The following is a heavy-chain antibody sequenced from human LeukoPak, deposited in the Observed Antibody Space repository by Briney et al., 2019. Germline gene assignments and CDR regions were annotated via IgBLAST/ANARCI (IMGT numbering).Heavy chain of an antibody. V-gene: IGHV1-3*01. J-gene: IGHJ4*02. D-gene: IGHD6-6*01. Sequence: GASVKVSCKASGYTFTSYAMHWVRQAPGQRLEWMGWINAGNGNTKYSQKFQGRVTITRNTSISTAYMELSSLRSEDTAVYYCARGSSLGAARPLGYWGQGTLVTVSS. CDR1: GYTFTSYA. CDR2: INAGNGNT. CDR3: ARGSSLGAARPLGY.